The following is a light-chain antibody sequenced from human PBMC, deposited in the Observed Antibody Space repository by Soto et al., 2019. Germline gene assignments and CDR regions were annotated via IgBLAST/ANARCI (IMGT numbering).Light chain of an antibody. V-gene: IGKV3-20*01. Sequence: HSVGTVSLSKSERATLSCRAIQSVSSSYLAWYQQKPGQAPRLLIYGASTRATGIPARFSGSGSGTDFTLTITRLEPEDFAVYYCQRFGTSPPWTFGQR. J-gene: IGKJ1*01. CDR3: QRFGTSPPWT. CDR1: QSVSSSY. CDR2: GAS.